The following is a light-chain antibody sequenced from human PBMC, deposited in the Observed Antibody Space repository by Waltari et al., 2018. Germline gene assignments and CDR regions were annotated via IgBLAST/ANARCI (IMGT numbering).Light chain of an antibody. V-gene: IGKV3-20*01. CDR1: QSVSSNY. J-gene: IGKJ1*01. CDR3: QQYGDSVKT. CDR2: GAS. Sequence: EIVLTQSPGTLSLSPGERATLSCRASQSVSSNYLAWYQQKPGQAPRHLIYGASSRATAIPDRFSGSGSGTDFTLTISRLEPEDFAVYYCQQYGDSVKTFGQGTKVEIK.